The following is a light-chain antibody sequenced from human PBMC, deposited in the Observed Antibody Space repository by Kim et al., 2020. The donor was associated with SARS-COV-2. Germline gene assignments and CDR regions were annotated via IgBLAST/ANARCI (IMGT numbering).Light chain of an antibody. CDR1: QSFGTN. CDR2: GTS. Sequence: EIVMTQPPATLSVSPGERATLSCRASQSFGTNLAWYQQKPGQAPRLLLYGTSIRATGIPARFSGSGSGTEFTLTISSLQSEDFAVYYCQQYNNWPLPCTFGQGTKLEI. V-gene: IGKV3-15*01. CDR3: QQYNNWPLPCT. J-gene: IGKJ2*02.